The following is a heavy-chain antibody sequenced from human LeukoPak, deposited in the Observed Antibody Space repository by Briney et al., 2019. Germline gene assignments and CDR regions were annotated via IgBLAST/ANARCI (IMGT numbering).Heavy chain of an antibody. CDR2: FYSAGGP. Sequence: TRGSLRLSSTASGVTASNNFVTWVRQAPGKGLEWVSSFYSAGGPEYAHCGKGRFTLCRDNSKNAEYTQMNSLRAEDTTVYRCARKSLGIAAAGTFFGSWGQGTLGTVSS. CDR3: ARKSLGIAAAGTFFGS. CDR1: GVTASNNF. J-gene: IGHJ5*02. V-gene: IGHV3-53*01. D-gene: IGHD6-13*01.